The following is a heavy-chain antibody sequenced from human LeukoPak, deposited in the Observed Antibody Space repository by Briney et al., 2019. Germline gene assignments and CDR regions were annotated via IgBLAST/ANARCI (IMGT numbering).Heavy chain of an antibody. Sequence: GGSLRLSCAASGFTFSSYGMHWVRQAPGKGLEWVAFIWYGGSSKYYADSVKGRFTISRDNSKITVYLQMNSLRAEDTAVYYCAKVLAVTSYGAKSVFDHWGQGTLVTVSS. CDR1: GFTFSSYG. J-gene: IGHJ4*02. CDR3: AKVLAVTSYGAKSVFDH. CDR2: IWYGGSSK. D-gene: IGHD4-23*01. V-gene: IGHV3-30*02.